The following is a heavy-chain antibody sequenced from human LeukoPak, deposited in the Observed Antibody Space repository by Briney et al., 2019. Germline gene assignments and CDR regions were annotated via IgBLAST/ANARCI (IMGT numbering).Heavy chain of an antibody. D-gene: IGHD6-13*01. Sequence: RGSLSLSCAAAGFTISSYWMSWVRQAPGKGLEWVANIKYDGSEVHYVDSVKGRFTISRDIVKNSLFLQMNSLRAEDTAVYYCARDIAAAGLFFDYWGQGALVTVSS. CDR1: GFTISSYW. CDR2: IKYDGSEV. CDR3: ARDIAAAGLFFDY. V-gene: IGHV3-7*01. J-gene: IGHJ4*02.